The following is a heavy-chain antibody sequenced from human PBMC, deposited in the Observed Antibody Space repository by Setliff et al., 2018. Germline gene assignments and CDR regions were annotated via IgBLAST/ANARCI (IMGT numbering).Heavy chain of an antibody. V-gene: IGHV3-33*08. CDR1: GFTFSTYR. D-gene: IGHD2-21*01. CDR2: IWYSGSYT. CDR3: ASSFTRHMGAADY. J-gene: IGHJ4*02. Sequence: GGSLRLSCAASGFTFSTYRMHWVRQAPGKGLEWVAVIWYSGSYTYYADSVKGRFTISRDNSKNTLFLEMNSLRAEDTAVYYCASSFTRHMGAADYWGQGTLVTV.